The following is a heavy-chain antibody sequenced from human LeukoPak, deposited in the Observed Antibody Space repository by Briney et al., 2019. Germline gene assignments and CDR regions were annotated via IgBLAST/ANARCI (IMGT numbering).Heavy chain of an antibody. Sequence: GRSLRLSCAASGFTFSSYAIHWVRQAPVKGLEWVALISSDGSNEYYADSVKGRFTISRDNSKNTLYLQTNSLTAEDTAVYYCARDSGQRYNWFAPWDQGTLVTVSS. CDR3: ARDSGQRYNWFAP. J-gene: IGHJ5*02. V-gene: IGHV3-30-3*01. D-gene: IGHD5-12*01. CDR2: ISSDGSNE. CDR1: GFTFSSYA.